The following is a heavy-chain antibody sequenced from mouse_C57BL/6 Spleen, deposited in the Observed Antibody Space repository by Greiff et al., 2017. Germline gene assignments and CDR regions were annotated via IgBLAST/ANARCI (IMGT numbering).Heavy chain of an antibody. Sequence: VQLQQPGAELVKPGASVKVSCKASGYTFTSYWMHWVKQRPGQGLEWIGRIHPSDSDTNYNQKFKGKATLTVDKSSRTAYMQLSSLTSEDSAVYYCAIGWITTLSCYAMDYWGQGTSVTVSS. CDR3: AIGWITTLSCYAMDY. V-gene: IGHV1-74*01. CDR2: IHPSDSDT. D-gene: IGHD2-4*01. CDR1: GYTFTSYW. J-gene: IGHJ4*01.